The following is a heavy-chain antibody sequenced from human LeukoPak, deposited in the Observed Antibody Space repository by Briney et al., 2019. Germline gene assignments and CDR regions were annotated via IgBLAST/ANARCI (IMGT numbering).Heavy chain of an antibody. J-gene: IGHJ5*02. D-gene: IGHD3-10*01. Sequence: PSQTLSLTCTVSGGSISSGGYYWSWIRQHPGKGLEWIGYIYYSGSTYYNPSLKSRVTISVDTSKNQFSLKLSSVTAADTAVYYCARSLGVRGVILGDPSPDHWGQGTLVTVSS. CDR3: ARSLGVRGVILGDPSPDH. CDR1: GGSISSGGYY. CDR2: IYYSGST. V-gene: IGHV4-31*03.